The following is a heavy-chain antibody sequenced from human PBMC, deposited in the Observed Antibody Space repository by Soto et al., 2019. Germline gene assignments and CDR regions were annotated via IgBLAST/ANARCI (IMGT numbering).Heavy chain of an antibody. CDR1: GGGNLRDYR. V-gene: IGHV1-18*04. D-gene: IGHD3-22*01. Sequence: ASVKVSCKASGGGNLRDYRTTWVRRAPGQGLEWMGWIIAYNGNTNYAQKLQGRVTMTTDTSTSTAYMELRSLRSDDTAMYYCARDQGYYDSSGYYPKNKINWFGPWGQGTLVTVSS. CDR3: ARDQGYYDSSGYYPKNKINWFGP. J-gene: IGHJ5*02. CDR2: IIAYNGNT.